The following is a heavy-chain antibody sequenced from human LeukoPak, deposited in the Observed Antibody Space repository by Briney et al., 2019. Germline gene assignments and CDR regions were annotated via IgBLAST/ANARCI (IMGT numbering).Heavy chain of an antibody. V-gene: IGHV4-39*01. D-gene: IGHD3-22*01. CDR1: GGSISSSSYY. CDR2: IYYSGST. Sequence: PSETLSLTCTVSGGSISSSSYYWGWIRQPPGKGLEWIGSIYYSGSTYYNPSLKSRVTISVDTSKNQFSLKLSAVTAADTAVYCCARRWRYSSGYPDYWGQGTLVTVSS. CDR3: ARRWRYSSGYPDY. J-gene: IGHJ4*02.